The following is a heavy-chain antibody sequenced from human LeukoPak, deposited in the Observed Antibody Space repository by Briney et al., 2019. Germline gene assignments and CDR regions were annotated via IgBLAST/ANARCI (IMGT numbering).Heavy chain of an antibody. D-gene: IGHD6-6*01. Sequence: SETLSLTCTVSGGSISTCYWDWIRQPAGKGLEWIGRFYTSGSTNYNPSLKSRVTMSVDTSKNLFSLNLTSVTAADTAVYYCVRGSIVRSSSSPFDYWGQGTLVTVSS. CDR3: VRGSIVRSSSSPFDY. CDR1: GGSISTCY. CDR2: FYTSGST. V-gene: IGHV4-4*07. J-gene: IGHJ4*02.